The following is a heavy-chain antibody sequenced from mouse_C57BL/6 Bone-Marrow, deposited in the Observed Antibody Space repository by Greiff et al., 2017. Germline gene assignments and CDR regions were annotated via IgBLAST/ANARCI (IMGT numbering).Heavy chain of an antibody. CDR3: ARWHYYGSSYDFDY. CDR1: GYTFTSYW. J-gene: IGHJ2*01. V-gene: IGHV1-59*01. Sequence: QLQQPGAELVRPGTSVKLSCKASGYTFTSYWMPWVKQRPGQGLEWIGVIDPSASYTNYNQKFKGKATLTVATSSSTAYMQLSSLTSDDSAVYYCARWHYYGSSYDFDYWGQGTTLTVSS. CDR2: IDPSASYT. D-gene: IGHD1-1*01.